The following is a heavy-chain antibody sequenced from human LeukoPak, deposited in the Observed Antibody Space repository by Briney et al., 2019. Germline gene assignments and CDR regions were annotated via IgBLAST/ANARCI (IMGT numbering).Heavy chain of an antibody. Sequence: EASVKVSCEASGYTFTSYDINWVRQATGQGLEWMGWMNPNSGNTGYAQKFQGRVTMTRNTSISTAYMELSSLRSEDTAVYYCARGSYSSSPGPSYYYYYYMDVWGKGTTVTVSS. D-gene: IGHD6-6*01. CDR1: GYTFTSYD. V-gene: IGHV1-8*01. J-gene: IGHJ6*03. CDR3: ARGSYSSSPGPSYYYYYYMDV. CDR2: MNPNSGNT.